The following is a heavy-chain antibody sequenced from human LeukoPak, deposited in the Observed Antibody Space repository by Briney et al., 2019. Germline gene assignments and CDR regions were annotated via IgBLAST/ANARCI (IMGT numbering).Heavy chain of an antibody. CDR2: IYYSGST. J-gene: IGHJ3*02. V-gene: IGHV4-59*01. CDR3: ARVVIPKAFDI. D-gene: IGHD3-22*01. Sequence: SETLSLTCTVSGGSISSYYWSWIRQPPGKGLEWIGYIYYSGSTNYNPSLKSRVTISVDTSKNQFSLKLSSVTAADTAVYYCARVVIPKAFDIWGQGTMVTVSS. CDR1: GGSISSYY.